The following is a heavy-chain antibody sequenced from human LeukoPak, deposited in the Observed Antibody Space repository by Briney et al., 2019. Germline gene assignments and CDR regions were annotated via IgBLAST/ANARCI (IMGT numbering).Heavy chain of an antibody. CDR2: IYHTGST. Sequence: SETLSLTCTTSGGSVSDYYWSWIRQSPGKGLEWTGYIYHTGSTSYSPSLKSRVTISADTSQNQFSLKLSSVTAADTAVYYCASRKLGNDYWGQGTLVTVSS. D-gene: IGHD7-27*01. V-gene: IGHV4-59*02. CDR1: GGSVSDYY. CDR3: ASRKLGNDY. J-gene: IGHJ4*02.